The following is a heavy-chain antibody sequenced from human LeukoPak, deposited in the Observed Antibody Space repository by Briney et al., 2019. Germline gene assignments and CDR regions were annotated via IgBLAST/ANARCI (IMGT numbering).Heavy chain of an antibody. CDR2: ISWNSGSI. J-gene: IGHJ4*02. CDR3: AKDSCPDPAYYDSSAMCY. D-gene: IGHD3-22*01. Sequence: GGSLRLSCAASGFTFDDYAMHWVRQAPGKGLEWVSGISWNSGSIGYADSVKGRFTISRDNAKNSLYLQMNSLRAEDTAVYYCAKDSCPDPAYYDSSAMCYWGQGTLVTVSS. CDR1: GFTFDDYA. V-gene: IGHV3-9*01.